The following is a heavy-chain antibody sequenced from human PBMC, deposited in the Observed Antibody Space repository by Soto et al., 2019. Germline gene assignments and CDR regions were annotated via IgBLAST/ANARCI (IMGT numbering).Heavy chain of an antibody. V-gene: IGHV3-30-3*01. CDR3: ARDGRVWEYYYYYGMDV. J-gene: IGHJ6*02. CDR2: ISYDGSNK. D-gene: IGHD1-26*01. CDR1: GCTFSGYA. Sequence: PGGSLRLSCAGSGCTFSGYAMHWIRQAPCKWLEWVAVISYDGSNKYYADSVKGRFTISRDNSKNTLYLQMNSLRAEDTAVYYCARDGRVWEYYYYYGMDVWGQGTTVT.